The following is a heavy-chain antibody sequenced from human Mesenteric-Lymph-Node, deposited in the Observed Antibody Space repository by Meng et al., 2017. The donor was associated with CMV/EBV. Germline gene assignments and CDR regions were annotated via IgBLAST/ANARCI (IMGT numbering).Heavy chain of an antibody. D-gene: IGHD3-3*01. CDR3: ARGHEAADF. V-gene: IGHV4-30-4*08. J-gene: IGHJ4*02. CDR1: GGSISSGDYY. Sequence: LARTVSGGSISSGDYYWSWIRQPPGKGLEWIGYIYYSGSTYYNPSLKSRVTISVDTSKNQFSLKLSSVTAADTAVYYCARGHEAADFWGQGTLVTVSS. CDR2: IYYSGST.